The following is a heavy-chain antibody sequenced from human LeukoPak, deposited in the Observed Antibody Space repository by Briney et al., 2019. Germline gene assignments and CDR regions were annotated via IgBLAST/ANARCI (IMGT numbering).Heavy chain of an antibody. J-gene: IGHJ4*02. D-gene: IGHD5-12*01. Sequence: GASVKVSCKAPGYTFNGYYMQWVRQAPGQGLEWLGRINPNSGGTESPQKFQGRITMTINTSTRTAHMELRSLRFDDTAVYYCARDRRGYGGYDMNWGQGTLVTVSS. CDR1: GYTFNGYY. CDR3: ARDRRGYGGYDMN. CDR2: INPNSGGT. V-gene: IGHV1-2*06.